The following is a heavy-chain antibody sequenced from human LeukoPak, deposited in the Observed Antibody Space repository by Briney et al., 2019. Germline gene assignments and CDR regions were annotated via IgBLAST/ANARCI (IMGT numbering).Heavy chain of an antibody. CDR3: ARLGSGWADAFDI. CDR1: GFSFETYR. CDR2: IKHDETEK. J-gene: IGHJ3*02. V-gene: IGHV3-7*01. D-gene: IGHD6-19*01. Sequence: GSLRLSCAVSGFSFETYRMTWVRQAPGKGLEWVANIKHDETEKDYVDSVKGRFTISRDNAKNSLYLQMNSLRAEDTAVYYCARLGSGWADAFDIWGQGTMVTVSS.